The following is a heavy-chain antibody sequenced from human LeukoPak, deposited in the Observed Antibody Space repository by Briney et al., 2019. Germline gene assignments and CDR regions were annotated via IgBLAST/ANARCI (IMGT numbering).Heavy chain of an antibody. CDR2: IKQDEGEK. CDR3: ARESAYSRYDYYHYMDV. V-gene: IGHV3-7*01. D-gene: IGHD4-11*01. CDR1: GFTIGSYW. Sequence: GGFLRFSWAAAGFTIGSYWMSWVRQAPGKGLEWVANIKQDEGEKYYVDSVKGRFTVSRDNDKNSLHLQMNSLRAEDTAVYYCARESAYSRYDYYHYMDVWGEGTTVTVS. J-gene: IGHJ6*03.